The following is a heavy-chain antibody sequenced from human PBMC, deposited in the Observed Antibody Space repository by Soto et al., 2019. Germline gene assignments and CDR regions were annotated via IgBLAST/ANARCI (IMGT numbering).Heavy chain of an antibody. J-gene: IGHJ6*02. Sequence: PSETLSLTCTVSGGSISSGGYYWSWIRQHPGKGLEWIGYIYYSGSTYYNPSLKSRVTISVDASKNQFSLKLSSVTAADTAVYYCARERTLYGMDVWGQGTTVTVSS. V-gene: IGHV4-31*03. CDR3: ARERTLYGMDV. CDR2: IYYSGST. CDR1: GGSISSGGYY.